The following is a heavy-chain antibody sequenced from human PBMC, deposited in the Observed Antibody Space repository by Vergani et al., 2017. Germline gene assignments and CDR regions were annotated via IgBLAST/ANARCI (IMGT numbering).Heavy chain of an antibody. Sequence: QVQLQESGPGLVKPSETLSLTCTVSSDSISSGGYYWGWLRPHSKNGLEWIGDIRYDGRTYYNPSLRSRRTMSLDTPKNQFSLKLSALTDADSAVYFCAGWEGKYGYYYYYSGVGGKGNTVTV. D-gene: IGHD1-26*01. CDR2: IRYDGRT. CDR1: SDSISSGGYY. CDR3: AGWEGKYGYYYYYSGV. J-gene: IGHJ6*03. V-gene: IGHV4-31*03.